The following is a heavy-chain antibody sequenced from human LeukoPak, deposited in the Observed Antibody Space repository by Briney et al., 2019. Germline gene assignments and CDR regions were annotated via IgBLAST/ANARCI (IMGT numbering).Heavy chain of an antibody. J-gene: IGHJ4*02. D-gene: IGHD1-26*01. V-gene: IGHV3-33*01. CDR3: ATVRNSGKYYDY. CDR1: GLTFRNYG. Sequence: PGGSLRLSCAASGLTFRNYGMHWVRQAPGKGLEWVAVIWYDGGNQYYVDSVKGRFTVSRDNAKNTLYLQMNSLRAEDTAVYYCATVRNSGKYYDYWGQGTLVTVSS. CDR2: IWYDGGNQ.